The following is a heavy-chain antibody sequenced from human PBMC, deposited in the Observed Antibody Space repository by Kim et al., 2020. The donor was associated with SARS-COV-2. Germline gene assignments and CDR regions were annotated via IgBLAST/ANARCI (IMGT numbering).Heavy chain of an antibody. CDR1: GFIFSNYA. J-gene: IGHJ6*02. CDR3: AKDWAPGDYYGMDV. Sequence: GGSLRLSCAASGFIFSNYAMTWVRQAPGRGLEWISAISGSGSTTYYADSVKGRFTISRDNSKNTLYLQMNSLRAEDTAFYYCAKDWAPGDYYGMDVWGQG. CDR2: ISGSGSTT. D-gene: IGHD3-10*01. V-gene: IGHV3-23*01.